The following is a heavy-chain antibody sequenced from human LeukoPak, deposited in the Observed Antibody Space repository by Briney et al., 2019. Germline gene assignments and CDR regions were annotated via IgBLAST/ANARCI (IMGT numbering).Heavy chain of an antibody. CDR2: ISYDGSNK. CDR1: GFTFSSYA. Sequence: GGSLRLSCAASGFTFSSYAMHWVRQAPGKGLEWVAVISYDGSNKYCADSVKGRFTISRDNSKNTLYLQMNSLRAEDTAVYYCARDKFKEMVVAVDIWGQGTMVTVSS. CDR3: ARDKFKEMVVAVDI. V-gene: IGHV3-30-3*01. J-gene: IGHJ3*02. D-gene: IGHD2-15*01.